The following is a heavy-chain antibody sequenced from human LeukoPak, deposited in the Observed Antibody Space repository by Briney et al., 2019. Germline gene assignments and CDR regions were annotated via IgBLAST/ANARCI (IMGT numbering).Heavy chain of an antibody. D-gene: IGHD4-23*01. Sequence: TGGSLRLSCATSGFTFSSYAMSWVRQAPGKGLEWVSAISGSGDSTYYADSVKGRFTISRDNSKNTLYLQMNSLRAEDTAVYYCAKDQFSTTVVTHYFDFWGQGTLVTVSS. V-gene: IGHV3-23*01. CDR3: AKDQFSTTVVTHYFDF. CDR1: GFTFSSYA. CDR2: ISGSGDST. J-gene: IGHJ4*02.